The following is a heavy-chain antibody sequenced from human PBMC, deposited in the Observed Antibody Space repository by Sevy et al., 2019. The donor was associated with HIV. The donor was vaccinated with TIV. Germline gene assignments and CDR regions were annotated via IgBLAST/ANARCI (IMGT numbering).Heavy chain of an antibody. CDR2: ISHDGSNK. Sequence: GGSLRLSCAASGFTFSSYAMHWVRQAPGKGLEWVAVISHDGSNKYYADSVKGRFTISRDNSKNTLYLQMNSLRAEDTAVYYCARGEDYGDYVSAFDIWGQGTMVTVSS. D-gene: IGHD4-17*01. J-gene: IGHJ3*02. CDR3: ARGEDYGDYVSAFDI. V-gene: IGHV3-30-3*01. CDR1: GFTFSSYA.